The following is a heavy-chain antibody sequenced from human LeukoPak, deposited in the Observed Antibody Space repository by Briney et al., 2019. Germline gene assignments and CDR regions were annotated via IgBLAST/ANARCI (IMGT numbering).Heavy chain of an antibody. CDR1: GFTFSSYW. J-gene: IGHJ4*02. CDR3: VGYYDILTGYSFDY. CDR2: IKQDGSEK. V-gene: IGHV3-7*01. D-gene: IGHD3-9*01. Sequence: AGGSLRLSCAASGFTFSSYWMSWVRQAPGKGLEWVANIKQDGSEKYYVDSVKGRFTISRDNAKNSLYLQMNSLRAEDTAVYYCVGYYDILTGYSFDYWGQGTLVTVSS.